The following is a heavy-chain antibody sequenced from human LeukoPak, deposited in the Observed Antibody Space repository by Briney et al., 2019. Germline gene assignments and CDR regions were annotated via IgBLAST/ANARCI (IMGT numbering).Heavy chain of an antibody. CDR3: ARGFYYYYYMDV. CDR2: IIPIFGTA. J-gene: IGHJ6*03. V-gene: IGHV1-69*05. Sequence: SVKVSCKASVGTSSSSPISWVRHAPGQGLEWMGRIIPIFGTANYAQKFQGRVTITTDESTSTAYMELRSLRSEDTALYLRARGFYYYYYMDVLRKGTTVTVS. CDR1: VGTSSSSP.